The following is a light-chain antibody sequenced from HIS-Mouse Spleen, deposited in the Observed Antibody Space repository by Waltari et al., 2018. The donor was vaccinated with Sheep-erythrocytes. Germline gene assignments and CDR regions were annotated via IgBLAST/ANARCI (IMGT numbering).Light chain of an antibody. V-gene: IGLV2-11*01. CDR2: DVT. CDR3: CSYAGSYTWV. CDR1: SSDVGGYNY. Sequence: QSALTQPRSVSGSPGQSVTIPCTGTSSDVGGYNYGSWYTQHPGKAPKLMIYDVTKRPSGVPDRFSGSKSGNTASLTISGLQAEDEADYYCCSYAGSYTWVFGGGTKLTVL. J-gene: IGLJ3*02.